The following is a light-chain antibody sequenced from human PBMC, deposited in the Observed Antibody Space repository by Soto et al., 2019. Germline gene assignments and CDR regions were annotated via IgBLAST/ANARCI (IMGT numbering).Light chain of an antibody. J-gene: IGKJ4*01. Sequence: EIVLTQSPATLSLSPGERATLSCRASQSVSSYLAWYQQKPGQAPRLLIYDSSNRATGIPGRFSGSGSGTDFTLTISSLEPEGFAVYYCQQRSSGVTFGGGTKVEI. CDR3: QQRSSGVT. CDR1: QSVSSY. V-gene: IGKV3-11*01. CDR2: DSS.